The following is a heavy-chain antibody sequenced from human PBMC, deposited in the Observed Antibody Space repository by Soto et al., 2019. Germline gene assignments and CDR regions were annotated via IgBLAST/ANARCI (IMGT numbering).Heavy chain of an antibody. D-gene: IGHD4-17*01. J-gene: IGHJ5*02. Sequence: GGSLRLSCAASGFTFSSYGMHWVRQAPGKGLEWVAVISYDGSNKYYADSVKGRFTISRDNSKNTLYLQMNSLRAEETAVYYCAKSASTVTTRYWFDPWGQGTLVTVSS. V-gene: IGHV3-30*18. CDR2: ISYDGSNK. CDR3: AKSASTVTTRYWFDP. CDR1: GFTFSSYG.